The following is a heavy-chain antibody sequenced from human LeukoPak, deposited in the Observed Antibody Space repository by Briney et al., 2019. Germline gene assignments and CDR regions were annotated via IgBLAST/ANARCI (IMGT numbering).Heavy chain of an antibody. J-gene: IGHJ5*02. CDR2: IYHSGST. CDR1: GYSISSGYY. CDR3: APAAITLGWFDP. Sequence: SETLTLTCVVSGYSISSGYYWGWIRQPPGKGLELIGSIYHSGSTYYNPSLQSGVTISVDTSKNQFSLKLSSVTAADTAVYYCAPAAITLGWFDPWGQGTLVTVSS. V-gene: IGHV4-38-2*01. D-gene: IGHD2-2*02.